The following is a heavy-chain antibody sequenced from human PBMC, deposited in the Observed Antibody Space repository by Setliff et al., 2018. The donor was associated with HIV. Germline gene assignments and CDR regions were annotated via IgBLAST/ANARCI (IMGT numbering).Heavy chain of an antibody. V-gene: IGHV4-4*07. J-gene: IGHJ6*03. CDR3: ASRSYGSSDYYYYMDV. CDR1: GGSISSYY. CDR2: IYTSGST. Sequence: PSETLSLTCTVSGGSISSYYWSWIRQPAGKGLEWIGRIYTSGSTNYNPSLKSRVTISVDTSKNQVSLKLSSVTASDTAVYYCASRSYGSSDYYYYMDVWGKGTTVTVSS. D-gene: IGHD5-18*01.